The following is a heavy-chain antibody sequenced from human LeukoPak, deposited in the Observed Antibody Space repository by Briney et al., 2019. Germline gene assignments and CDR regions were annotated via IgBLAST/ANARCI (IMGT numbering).Heavy chain of an antibody. CDR1: GFTVSSNF. Sequence: GGSLSLSCAASGFTVSSNFLSWVRQAPGKGLEWVELIYTGGRTYYAASVKARFTISRDNSKSTLILQMNSLRAEDAAVYYCARSAGIASTIVFGYWGHGTLVTVSS. V-gene: IGHV3-66*01. CDR3: ARSAGIASTIVFGY. J-gene: IGHJ4*01. CDR2: IYTGGRT. D-gene: IGHD5/OR15-5a*01.